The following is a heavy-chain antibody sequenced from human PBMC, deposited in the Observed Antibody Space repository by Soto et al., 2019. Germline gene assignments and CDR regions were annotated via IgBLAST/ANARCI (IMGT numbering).Heavy chain of an antibody. J-gene: IGHJ5*02. CDR1: GGTFSSYA. CDR2: IIPIFGTA. D-gene: IGHD1-26*01. V-gene: IGHV1-69*13. Sequence: SVKVSCKASGGTFSSYAISWVRQAPGQGLEWMGGIIPIFGTANYAQKFQGRVTITADESTSTAYMELSSLRSEDTAVYYCARDPPMGALNWFDPWGQGTLVTVSS. CDR3: ARDPPMGALNWFDP.